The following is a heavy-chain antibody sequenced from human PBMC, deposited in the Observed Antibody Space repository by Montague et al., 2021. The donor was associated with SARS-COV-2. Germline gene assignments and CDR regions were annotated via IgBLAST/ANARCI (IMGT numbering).Heavy chain of an antibody. CDR2: IYESGRP. D-gene: IGHD2-15*01. Sequence: SETLSLTCNVSGGSFSDYYWNWIRQSPEKGLEWIGEIYESGRPSYNPSLKSRVTMSVDTSTSHFSLWLTSVTAADTAVYYCGRGVVAATPVVDYWGRGTLVTVSS. CDR1: GGSFSDYY. CDR3: GRGVVAATPVVDY. V-gene: IGHV4-34*01. J-gene: IGHJ4*02.